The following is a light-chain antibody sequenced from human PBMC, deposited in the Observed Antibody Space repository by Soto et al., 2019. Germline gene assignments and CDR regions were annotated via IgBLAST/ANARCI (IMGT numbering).Light chain of an antibody. CDR2: EAN. V-gene: IGLV2-23*01. CDR1: SNAVGSYDL. Sequence: QSALTQPASVSGSPGQSINISCTGTSNAVGSYDLVSWYQLHPGKAPKLVIYEANKRPSGISNRFSVSKSGNTASLTISGLQAEDEAHYYCCSYARGRIWVFGGGTKVTVL. CDR3: CSYARGRIWV. J-gene: IGLJ3*02.